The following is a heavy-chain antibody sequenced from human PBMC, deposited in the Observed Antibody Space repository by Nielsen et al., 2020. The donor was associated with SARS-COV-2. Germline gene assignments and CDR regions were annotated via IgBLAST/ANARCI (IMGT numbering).Heavy chain of an antibody. V-gene: IGHV4-4*01. CDR1: GGSVSSNDW. CDR2: VSHSGSI. J-gene: IGHJ6*03. CDR3: ARGDLVVVPSPILGLGPFFYYFYLDV. Sequence: GSLRLSCAVSGGSVSSNDWWTWVRQSPGKGLVWIGEVSHSGSINYNPSLKSRVTLSMDKSKRQFSLRLTSVSAADTAVYFCARGDLVVVPSPILGLGPFFYYFYLDVWGKGTTVIVSS. D-gene: IGHD2-2*01.